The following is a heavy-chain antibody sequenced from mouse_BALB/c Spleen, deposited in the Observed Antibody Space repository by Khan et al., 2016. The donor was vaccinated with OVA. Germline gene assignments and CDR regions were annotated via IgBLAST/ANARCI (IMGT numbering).Heavy chain of an antibody. V-gene: IGHV3-2*02. J-gene: IGHJ4*01. D-gene: IGHD2-14*01. CDR2: ISYTGGT. CDR1: GYSITSDYA. Sequence: EVQLQESGPGLVKPSQSLSLTCTVTGYSITSDYAWNWIRQFPGNKLEWMGYISYTGGTSYNPSLKSRISITRDTSKNQFFLQLNSVTTEDTATYYCARSLYYSYGYALDCWGRGTSVTVSS. CDR3: ARSLYYSYGYALDC.